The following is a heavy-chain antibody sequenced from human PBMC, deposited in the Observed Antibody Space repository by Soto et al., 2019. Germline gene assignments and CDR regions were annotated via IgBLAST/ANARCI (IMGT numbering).Heavy chain of an antibody. CDR1: GFTFSDYY. J-gene: IGHJ4*02. CDR3: ARGGTGYSSSWPD. V-gene: IGHV3-11*05. Sequence: QVQLVESGGGLVKPGGSLRLSCAASGFTFSDYYMSWIRQAPGKGLEWVSYISSSSSYTNYADSVKGRFTISRDNAKNSLYRQMNSLGAGDTAVYYCARGGTGYSSSWPDWGKGTLVTGSS. CDR2: ISSSSSYT. D-gene: IGHD6-13*01.